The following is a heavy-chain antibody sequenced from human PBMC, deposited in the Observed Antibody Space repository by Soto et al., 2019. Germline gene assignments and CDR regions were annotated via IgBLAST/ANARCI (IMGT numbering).Heavy chain of an antibody. V-gene: IGHV4-34*02. CDR2: INLRGST. CDR1: GGSFSGYY. CDR3: TRGRRSTGIAY. Sequence: QVQLQQWGAGLLKPSETLSLTCGVYGGSFSGYYWSWIRQSPGKGLEWIGQINLRGSTDYNPALKSRLTMSVDTTRNQFSLNLTSVTAAYTAVHYCTRGRRSTGIAYWGQGTLVTVSS. J-gene: IGHJ4*02. D-gene: IGHD4-17*01.